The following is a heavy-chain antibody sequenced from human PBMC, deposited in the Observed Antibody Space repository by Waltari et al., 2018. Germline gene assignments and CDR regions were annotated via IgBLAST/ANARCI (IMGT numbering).Heavy chain of an antibody. CDR3: ARYPGGHDGDPFDY. Sequence: QVQLVQSGADVKKPGASVYVSCQASGYTFTAYYIHWVRQAPGQGLEWMGWISPYSNGVYYAQKCQGRVILTRDTSSSTAYMEITRLTSDDTAVYYCARYPGGHDGDPFDYWGQGTLVTVSS. D-gene: IGHD7-27*01. CDR2: ISPYSNGV. J-gene: IGHJ4*02. CDR1: GYTFTAYY. V-gene: IGHV1-2*02.